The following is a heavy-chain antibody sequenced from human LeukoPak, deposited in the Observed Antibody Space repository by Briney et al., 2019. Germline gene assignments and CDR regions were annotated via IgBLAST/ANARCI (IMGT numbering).Heavy chain of an antibody. D-gene: IGHD6-13*01. V-gene: IGHV3-53*01. CDR3: ASASGREAAGYLLGLFDY. Sequence: GGSLRLSRAASGLSVSNKYMSWVRQAPGKGLEWVSFIYSDGRTYYTDSVKGRFTISRDNSKNTLYLQMNSLRTEDTAMYYCASASGREAAGYLLGLFDYWGQGTLVTVSS. CDR2: IYSDGRT. CDR1: GLSVSNKY. J-gene: IGHJ4*02.